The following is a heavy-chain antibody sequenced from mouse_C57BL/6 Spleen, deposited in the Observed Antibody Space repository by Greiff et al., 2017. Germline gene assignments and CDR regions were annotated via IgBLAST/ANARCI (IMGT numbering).Heavy chain of an antibody. CDR1: GYTFTSYW. CDR3: ARRAMDY. CDR2: IDPSDSYT. V-gene: IGHV1-50*01. J-gene: IGHJ4*01. Sequence: QVQLQQPGAELVKPGASVKLSCKASGYTFTSYWMQWVKQRPGQGLEWIGEIDPSDSYTNYNQKFKGKATLTVDTSSSTAYMQLSSLTSEVSAVYYCARRAMDYWGQGTSVTVSS.